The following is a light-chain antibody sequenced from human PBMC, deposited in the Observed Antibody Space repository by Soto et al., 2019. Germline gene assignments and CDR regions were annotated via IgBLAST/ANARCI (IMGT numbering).Light chain of an antibody. J-gene: IGLJ2*01. CDR2: GNT. Sequence: QTVVTQPPSVSGAPGQRVSISCTGSSTNIGAGYGVHWYQQRPGTAPKLLIVGNTIRPSGVPDRFSGSKSGTSASLAISGLRSEDEGDYYCAAWDDSLSAVVFGGGTKLTVL. CDR3: AAWDDSLSAVV. V-gene: IGLV1-40*01. CDR1: STNIGAGYG.